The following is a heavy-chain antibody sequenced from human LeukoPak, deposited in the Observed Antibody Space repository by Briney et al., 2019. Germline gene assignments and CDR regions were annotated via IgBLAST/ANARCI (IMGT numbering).Heavy chain of an antibody. J-gene: IGHJ5*02. Sequence: SETLSLTCAVSGYSISSGYYWGWIRQPPGKGLEWIGSIYHSGSTYYNPSLKSRVTISVDTSKNQFSLKLSSVTAADTAVYYCVRADDYSTSPSLFDPWGQGTLVTVSS. CDR3: VRADDYSTSPSLFDP. D-gene: IGHD4-11*01. CDR1: GYSISSGYY. CDR2: IYHSGST. V-gene: IGHV4-38-2*01.